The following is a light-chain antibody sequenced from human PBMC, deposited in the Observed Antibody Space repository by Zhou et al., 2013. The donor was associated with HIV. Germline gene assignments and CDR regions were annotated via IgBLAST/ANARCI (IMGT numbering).Light chain of an antibody. V-gene: IGKV3-11*01. CDR3: QLRSNWPL. CDR2: DAS. Sequence: EVVMTQSPSTLSVSPGERVTLSCRASQNVFSNLAWYQQKPGQAPRLLMSDASNRAAGIPARFSGSGSGTDFTLTIGSLEPEDSAVYYCQLRSNWPLFGQGTKVEIK. CDR1: QNVFSN. J-gene: IGKJ1*01.